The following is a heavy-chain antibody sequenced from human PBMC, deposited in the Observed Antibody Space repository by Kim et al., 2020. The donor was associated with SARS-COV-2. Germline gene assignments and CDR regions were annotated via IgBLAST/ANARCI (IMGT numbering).Heavy chain of an antibody. CDR2: ISGSGST. J-gene: IGHJ2*01. V-gene: IGHV3-23*01. Sequence: GGSLRLSCVASGFTFSNHALTWVRQAPGKGPEWVSAISGSGSTYYADSVKGRFTISRDNSKNTVYMQMNSLRAEDMAIYYCAKDPGGISAWWYWYFDLWGRGTLVSVSS. D-gene: IGHD2-8*02. CDR1: GFTFSNHA. CDR3: AKDPGGISAWWYWYFDL.